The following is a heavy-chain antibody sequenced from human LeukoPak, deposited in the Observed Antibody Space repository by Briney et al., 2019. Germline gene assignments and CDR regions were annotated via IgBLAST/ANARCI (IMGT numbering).Heavy chain of an antibody. CDR2: MNPNSGNT. D-gene: IGHD6-13*01. Sequence: ASVKVSCKASGYTFTSYDINWVRQATGQGLEWMGWMNPNSGNTGYAQKFQGRVTMTRNTSISTAYMELSSLRSEDTAVYYCARERIAAAGTFTYYYYGMDVWGQGTTVTVFS. J-gene: IGHJ6*02. CDR3: ARERIAAAGTFTYYYYGMDV. CDR1: GYTFTSYD. V-gene: IGHV1-8*01.